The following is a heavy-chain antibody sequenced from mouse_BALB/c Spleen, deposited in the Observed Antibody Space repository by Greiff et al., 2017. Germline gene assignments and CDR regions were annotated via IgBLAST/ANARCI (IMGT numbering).Heavy chain of an antibody. J-gene: IGHJ2*01. CDR1: GYTFTSYW. V-gene: IGHV1-7*01. Sequence: QVQLQQSGAELAKPGASVKMSCKASGYTFTSYWMHWVKQRPGQGLEWIGYINPSTGYTEYNQKFKDKATLTADKSSSTAYMQLSSLTSEDSAVYYCAREGTATANYWGQGTTLTVSS. CDR2: INPSTGYT. CDR3: AREGTATANY. D-gene: IGHD1-2*01.